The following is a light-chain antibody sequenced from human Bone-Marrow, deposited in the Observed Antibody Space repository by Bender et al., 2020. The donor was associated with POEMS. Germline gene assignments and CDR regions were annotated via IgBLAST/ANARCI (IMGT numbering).Light chain of an antibody. CDR2: TNN. J-gene: IGLJ3*02. CDR1: GSNIGGYP. V-gene: IGLV1-44*01. CDR3: VACDASLNGWV. Sequence: QSVLTQPPSVSGTAGQRVTISCSGSGSNIGGYPVNWYQQLPGTAPRLLIYTNNERPSGVPDRFSGSKSGTSASLAITGLQSDDEAIYFCVACDASLNGWVFGGGTKLTVL.